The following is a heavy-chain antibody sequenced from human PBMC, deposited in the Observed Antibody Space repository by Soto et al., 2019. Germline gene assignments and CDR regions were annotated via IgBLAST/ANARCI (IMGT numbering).Heavy chain of an antibody. D-gene: IGHD2-21*02. CDR3: ARDYCGGDCYATDY. V-gene: IGHV3-33*01. J-gene: IGHJ4*02. CDR2: IWYDGTKK. CDR1: GFTFSSYG. Sequence: QVQLVESEGGVVQPGRSLRLSCAASGFTFSSYGMHWVRQAPGKGLEWVAVIWYDGTKKYYADSVKGRFTISRDNSKNTLYLQMSSLRAEDTAVYYCARDYCGGDCYATDYWGQGTLVTVSS.